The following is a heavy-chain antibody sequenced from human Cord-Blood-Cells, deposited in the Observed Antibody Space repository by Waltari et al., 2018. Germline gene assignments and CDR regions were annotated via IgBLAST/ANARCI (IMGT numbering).Heavy chain of an antibody. V-gene: IGHV4-61*09. D-gene: IGHD3-3*01. CDR2: IYTSGST. J-gene: IGHJ4*02. CDR1: GGSISSGSYY. CDR3: ARVVSDDFWSGYYVDY. Sequence: QVQLQESGPGLVKPSQTLSLTCTVPGGSISSGSYYWSWIRQPAGKGLEWIGYIYTSGSTNYNPSLKSRVTISVDTSKNQFSLKLSSVTAADTAVYYCARVVSDDFWSGYYVDYWGQGTLVTVSS.